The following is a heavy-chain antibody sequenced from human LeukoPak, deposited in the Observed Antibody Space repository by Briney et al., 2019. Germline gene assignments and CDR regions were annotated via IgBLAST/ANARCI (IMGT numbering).Heavy chain of an antibody. CDR1: GFTFSSYA. Sequence: GGSLRLSCAASGFTFSSYAMHWVRQAPGKGLEYVSAISSNGGSTYYANSVKGRFTISRDNSKNTLYLQMNSLRAEDTAVYYCARDKAYCSSTSCHSLDYWGQGTLVTVSS. J-gene: IGHJ4*02. CDR3: ARDKAYCSSTSCHSLDY. V-gene: IGHV3-64*01. D-gene: IGHD2-2*01. CDR2: ISSNGGST.